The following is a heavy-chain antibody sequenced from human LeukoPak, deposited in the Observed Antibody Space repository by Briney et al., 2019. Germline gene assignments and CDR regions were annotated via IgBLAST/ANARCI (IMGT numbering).Heavy chain of an antibody. J-gene: IGHJ4*02. CDR1: GFTFSSSW. D-gene: IGHD3-3*01. V-gene: IGHV3-7*01. Sequence: GGSLRLSCAASGFTFSSSWMTWVRQAPGKGLEWVASIREDGSEKYYVDSVKGRFTISRDNAKNSLYLQMNSLRAEDTAVYYCARNPSVFGVVRGIDYWGQGTLVTVSS. CDR3: ARNPSVFGVVRGIDY. CDR2: IREDGSEK.